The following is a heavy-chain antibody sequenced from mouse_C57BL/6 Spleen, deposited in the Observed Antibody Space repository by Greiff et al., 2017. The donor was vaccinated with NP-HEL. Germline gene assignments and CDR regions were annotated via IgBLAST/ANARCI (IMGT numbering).Heavy chain of an antibody. CDR2: IYPGSGST. V-gene: IGHV1-55*01. D-gene: IGHD1-1*01. Sequence: QVQLKQSGAELVKPGASVKMSCKASGYTFTSYWITWVKQRPGQGLEWIGDIYPGSGSTNYNEKFKSKATLTVDTSSSTAYMQLSSLTSEDSAVYYCAKRHYGSSYRYFDVWGTGTTVTVSS. CDR3: AKRHYGSSYRYFDV. J-gene: IGHJ1*03. CDR1: GYTFTSYW.